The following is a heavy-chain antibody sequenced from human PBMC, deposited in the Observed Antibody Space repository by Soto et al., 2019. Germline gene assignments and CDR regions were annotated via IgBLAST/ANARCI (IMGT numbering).Heavy chain of an antibody. D-gene: IGHD5-12*01. Sequence: SETLSLTCTVSGGSINTFYWSWLRQPAGKGLEWIGRIFSSGSTSFNPSLERRVAMSVDTSKNHFSLNLSSVTAADMAVYYCAREGSYSAYNFAHGIQLWCADFWGQGALVTVSS. J-gene: IGHJ4*02. CDR1: GGSINTFY. CDR3: AREGSYSAYNFAHGIQLWCADF. CDR2: IFSSGST. V-gene: IGHV4-4*07.